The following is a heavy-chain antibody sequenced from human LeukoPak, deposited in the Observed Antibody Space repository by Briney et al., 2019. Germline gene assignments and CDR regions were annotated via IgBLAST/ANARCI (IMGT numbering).Heavy chain of an antibody. D-gene: IGHD6-13*01. CDR3: AKGIAGSSCYYLDY. V-gene: IGHV3-33*06. J-gene: IGHJ4*02. CDR1: GFTFSSYG. Sequence: GGSLRLSCAASGFTFSSYGMHWVRQAPGKGLEWVAVIWYDGSNKYYADSVKGRVTISRDNSKNTLYLQMNSLRAEDTAVYYCAKGIAGSSCYYLDYWGQGTLVTVSS. CDR2: IWYDGSNK.